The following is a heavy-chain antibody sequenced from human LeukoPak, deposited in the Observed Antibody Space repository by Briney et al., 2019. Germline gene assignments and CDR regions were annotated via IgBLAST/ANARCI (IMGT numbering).Heavy chain of an antibody. CDR3: ARDSVADTAMVRDDAFDI. Sequence: GSLRLSCATSGFTFCRYWMHWVRQAPGEGLVWVSCINNDGSSTTYAGSVKGPITISRDNAENTIHLQMNSLRAEDTAAYYCARDSVADTAMVRDDAFDIWGQGTMVTVSS. D-gene: IGHD5-18*01. V-gene: IGHV3-74*01. J-gene: IGHJ3*02. CDR2: INNDGSST. CDR1: GFTFCRYW.